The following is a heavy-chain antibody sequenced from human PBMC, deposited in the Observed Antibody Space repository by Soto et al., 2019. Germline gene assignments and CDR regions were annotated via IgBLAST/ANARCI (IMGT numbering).Heavy chain of an antibody. Sequence: GGSLRLSCAASGFTFSDYYMSWIRQAPGKGLEWVSYISSSGSTIYYADSVKGRFTISRDNAKNSLYLQMNSLRAEDTAVYYCARDPRQGYDPLIFDYWGQGTLVTVSS. CDR3: ARDPRQGYDPLIFDY. CDR2: ISSSGSTI. D-gene: IGHD5-12*01. CDR1: GFTFSDYY. V-gene: IGHV3-11*01. J-gene: IGHJ4*02.